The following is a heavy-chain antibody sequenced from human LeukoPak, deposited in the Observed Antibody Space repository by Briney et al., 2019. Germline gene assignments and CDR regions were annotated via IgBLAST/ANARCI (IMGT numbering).Heavy chain of an antibody. V-gene: IGHV3-74*01. CDR1: GFSFSGHW. CDR2: ISSTGSTT. J-gene: IGHJ4*02. D-gene: IGHD6-6*01. Sequence: QPGGSLRLSCTASGFSFSGHWMHWARQLPGKGLVWVSRISSTGSTTSYADSVKGRFTVSRDNAKNTLYLQVNNLRAEDTAVYYCTRGPNSNWSGLDFWGQGTLLTVSS. CDR3: TRGPNSNWSGLDF.